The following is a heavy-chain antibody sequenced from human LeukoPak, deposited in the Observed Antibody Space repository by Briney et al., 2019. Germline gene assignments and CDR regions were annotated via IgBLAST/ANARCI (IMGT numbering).Heavy chain of an antibody. CDR2: ISSSGSTI. Sequence: GGSLRLSCAASGFTFSSYEMNWVRQALGKGLEWVSYISSSGSTIYYADSVKGRFTISRDNAKNSLYLQMNSLRAEDTAVYYCAREALYDSSGYYYLDYWGQGTLVTVSS. CDR3: AREALYDSSGYYYLDY. D-gene: IGHD3-22*01. J-gene: IGHJ4*02. CDR1: GFTFSSYE. V-gene: IGHV3-48*03.